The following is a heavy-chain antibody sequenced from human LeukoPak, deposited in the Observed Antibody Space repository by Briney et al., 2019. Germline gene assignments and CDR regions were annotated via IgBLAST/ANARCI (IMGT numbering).Heavy chain of an antibody. CDR2: ITSSSSYI. CDR3: TRDITLTRGGRSDY. D-gene: IGHD3-10*01. V-gene: IGHV3-21*01. Sequence: GGSLRLSCAASGFTFSTYRMSWVRQAPGKGLEWVSSITSSSSYIYYADSLKGRFIISRDNAKNTLYLQMNSLRAEDTAVYYCTRDITLTRGGRSDYWGQGTLVTVSA. J-gene: IGHJ4*02. CDR1: GFTFSTYR.